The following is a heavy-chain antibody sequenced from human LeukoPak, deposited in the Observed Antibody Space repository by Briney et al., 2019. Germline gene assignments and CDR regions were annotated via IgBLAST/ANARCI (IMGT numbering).Heavy chain of an antibody. CDR3: AREREIAAAGTIFDY. CDR1: GGSISSGDYY. CDR2: IYYSGST. J-gene: IGHJ4*02. D-gene: IGHD6-13*01. V-gene: IGHV4-30-4*08. Sequence: SETLSLTCTVSGGSISSGDYYWSWIRQPPGKGLEWIGYIYYSGSTYYNPSLKSRVTTSVDTSKNQFSLKLSSVTAADTAVYYCAREREIAAAGTIFDYWGQGTLVTVSS.